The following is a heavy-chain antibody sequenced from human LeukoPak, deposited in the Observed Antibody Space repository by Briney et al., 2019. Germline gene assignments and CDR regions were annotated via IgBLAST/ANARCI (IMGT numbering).Heavy chain of an antibody. CDR3: ARIYDFWSGYRLGADAFDI. Sequence: GASVKVSCKASGYTFTGYYMHWVRQAPGQGLEWMVWINPNSGGTNYAQKFQGRVTMTRVTSISTAYMELSRLRSDDTAVYYCARIYDFWSGYRLGADAFDIWGQGTMVTVSS. CDR2: INPNSGGT. CDR1: GYTFTGYY. D-gene: IGHD3-3*01. J-gene: IGHJ3*02. V-gene: IGHV1-2*02.